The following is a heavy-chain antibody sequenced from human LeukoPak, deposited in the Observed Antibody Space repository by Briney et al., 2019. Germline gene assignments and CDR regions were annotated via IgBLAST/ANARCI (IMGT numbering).Heavy chain of an antibody. CDR1: GFTFSSYA. CDR2: ISGYDGRT. D-gene: IGHD2-8*02. CDR3: ARFASGPEYTAGKCPFDL. Sequence: PGGSLRLSCAASGFTFSSYAMSWVRQAPGTGLERVSAISGYDGRTYYSDSVKGRFTISRDNSRNTLYLQMNSLRAEDTAVYYCARFASGPEYTAGKCPFDLWGQGALVSVSS. V-gene: IGHV3-23*01. J-gene: IGHJ4*02.